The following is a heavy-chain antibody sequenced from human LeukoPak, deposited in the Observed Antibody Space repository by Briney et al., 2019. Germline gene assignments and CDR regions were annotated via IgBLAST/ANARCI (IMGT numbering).Heavy chain of an antibody. J-gene: IGHJ4*02. Sequence: SETLSLTCAVYGGSFSGYYWSWIRQPPGKGLEWIGEINHSGSTNYNPSLKSRVTISVDTSKNQFSLKLSSVTAADTAVYYCARGWGYNYSWGQGTLVTVSS. D-gene: IGHD1-1*01. CDR2: INHSGST. CDR3: ARGWGYNYS. CDR1: GGSFSGYY. V-gene: IGHV4-34*01.